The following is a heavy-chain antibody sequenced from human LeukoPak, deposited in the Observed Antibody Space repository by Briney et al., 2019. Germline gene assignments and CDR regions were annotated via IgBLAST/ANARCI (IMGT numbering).Heavy chain of an antibody. CDR3: AGFNYFDSSDYFSYYYGMDV. V-gene: IGHV4-61*01. CDR1: GVSVSSGSYY. CDR2: IDYSGSP. Sequence: PSETLSLTCTVSGVSVSSGSYYWSWIRQPPGKGLEWIGYIDYSGSPNYNPSLKSRLAISVDTSKNQFSLKLSSVSAADTAVYYCAGFNYFDSSDYFSYYYGMDVWGQGTTVTVSS. D-gene: IGHD3-22*01. J-gene: IGHJ6*02.